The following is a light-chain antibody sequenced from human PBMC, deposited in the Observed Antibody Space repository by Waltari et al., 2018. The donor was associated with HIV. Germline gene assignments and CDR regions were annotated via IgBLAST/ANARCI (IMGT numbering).Light chain of an antibody. CDR2: DVS. J-gene: IGLJ2*01. Sequence: QSALTQPPSAYGSPGQCVTISCTGTSSDIGAYNYLSWFQQHPGKAPKLLSFDVSKRPSGVPDSFSGSKSGNTASLTVSGRQAEDEADYYCASQAGSKDVFGGGTKLTVL. CDR1: SSDIGAYNY. V-gene: IGLV2-8*01. CDR3: ASQAGSKDV.